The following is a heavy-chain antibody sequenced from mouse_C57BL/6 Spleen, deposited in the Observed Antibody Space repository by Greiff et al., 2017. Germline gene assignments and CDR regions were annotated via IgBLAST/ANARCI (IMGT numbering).Heavy chain of an antibody. CDR1: GYTFTSYW. D-gene: IGHD3-2*02. Sequence: VQLQQPGAELVKPGASVKVSCKASGYTFTSYWMHWVKQRPGQGLEWIGRIHPSDSDTNYNQKFKGKATLTVDKSASTAYMQLSRLTSEDSAVYYCAIKGGDSAGYYAMDYWGQGTSVTVSS. CDR2: IHPSDSDT. V-gene: IGHV1-74*01. CDR3: AIKGGDSAGYYAMDY. J-gene: IGHJ4*01.